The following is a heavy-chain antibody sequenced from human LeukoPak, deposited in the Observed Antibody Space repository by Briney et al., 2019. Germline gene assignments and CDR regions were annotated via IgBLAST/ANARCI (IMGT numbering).Heavy chain of an antibody. CDR1: GFTLSSYG. V-gene: IGHV3-30*18. J-gene: IGHJ4*02. CDR2: ISYDGSNK. D-gene: IGHD6-19*01. CDR3: AKEQWLAD. Sequence: GGSLRLSCAASGFTLSSYGMHWVRQAPGKGLEWVAVISYDGSNKYYADSVKGRFTISRDNSKNTLYLQMNSLRAEDTAVYYCAKEQWLADWGQGTLVTVSS.